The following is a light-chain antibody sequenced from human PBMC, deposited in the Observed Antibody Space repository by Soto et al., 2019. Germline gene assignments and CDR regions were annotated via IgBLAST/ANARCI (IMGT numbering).Light chain of an antibody. CDR2: NND. Sequence: QSVLTQAPSVSGTPGQRVTISCSGTSSNIGSNTVNWYQQLPGTAPKLLIYNNDQRPSGVPDRFSGSKSGTSASLAIGGLQAEEEADYYCAAWDDSLNGWVFGGGTKLTVL. J-gene: IGLJ3*02. CDR1: SSNIGSNT. CDR3: AAWDDSLNGWV. V-gene: IGLV1-44*01.